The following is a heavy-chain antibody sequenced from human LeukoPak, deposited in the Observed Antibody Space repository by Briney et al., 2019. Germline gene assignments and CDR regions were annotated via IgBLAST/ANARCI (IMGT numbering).Heavy chain of an antibody. J-gene: IGHJ4*02. Sequence: GGSLRLSCTASGLTVSDSYMTWARQAPGKGLECVAVIYVDGTTYYADSVRGRFTISRDKSKNTPYLQLNRLRVEDTALYYCATFTRRDPAFDYWGQGTPVTVSS. CDR2: IYVDGTT. CDR1: GLTVSDSY. CDR3: ATFTRRDPAFDY. V-gene: IGHV3-66*01.